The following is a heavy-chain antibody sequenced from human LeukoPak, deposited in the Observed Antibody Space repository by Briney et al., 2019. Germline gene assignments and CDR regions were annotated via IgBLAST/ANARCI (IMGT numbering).Heavy chain of an antibody. Sequence: PSETLSLTGTGSGGSISSITYYWGWLRQPPGKGLEWVGHMDYRGNTFYNPSLKSRVTISVDTSKTQFSLKLRSVTAADTAVYYCARSYGNYQNYFDYWGQGTLVTVSS. D-gene: IGHD1-7*01. CDR3: ARSYGNYQNYFDY. J-gene: IGHJ4*02. CDR2: MDYRGNT. V-gene: IGHV4-39*07. CDR1: GGSISSITYY.